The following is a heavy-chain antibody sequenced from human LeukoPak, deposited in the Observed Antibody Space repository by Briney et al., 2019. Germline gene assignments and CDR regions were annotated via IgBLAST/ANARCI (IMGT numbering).Heavy chain of an antibody. D-gene: IGHD3-10*01. CDR1: GGSFSGYY. J-gene: IGHJ4*02. Sequence: SETLSLTCAVYGGSFSGYYWSWIRQPPGKGLEWIGEINHSGSTNYNPSLKSRVTISVDTSKNQFSLKLSSVTAADTAVYYCAGNYYGSGSYYSEDRYWGQGTLVTVSS. V-gene: IGHV4-34*01. CDR2: INHSGST. CDR3: AGNYYGSGSYYSEDRY.